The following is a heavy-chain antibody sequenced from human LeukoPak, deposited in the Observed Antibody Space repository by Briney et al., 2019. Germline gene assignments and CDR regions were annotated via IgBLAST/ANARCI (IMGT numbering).Heavy chain of an antibody. CDR3: AKSERYCSSTSCYMKNYYGMDV. CDR1: GFTFSSYA. CDR2: ISGSGGST. J-gene: IGHJ6*02. V-gene: IGHV3-23*01. Sequence: GGSLRLSCAASGFTFSSYAMSWVRQAPGRGLEWVSAISGSGGSTYYADSVKGRFTISRDNSKNTLYLQMNSLRAEDTAVYYCAKSERYCSSTSCYMKNYYGMDVWGQGTTVTVSS. D-gene: IGHD2-2*02.